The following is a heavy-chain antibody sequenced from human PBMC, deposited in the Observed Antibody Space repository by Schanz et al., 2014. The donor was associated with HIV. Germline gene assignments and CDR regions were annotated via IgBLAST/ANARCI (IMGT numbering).Heavy chain of an antibody. CDR3: ARGLKDSSSSEAFHI. CDR1: GDTSSSYA. CDR2: IIPIFGTA. J-gene: IGHJ3*02. V-gene: IGHV1-69*01. Sequence: QVQLVQSGPEVKKPGSSVKVSCKASGDTSSSYAISWVRQAPGQGLEWMGGIIPIFGTANYAQKFQGRVTITADESTSTAYMELSSLRSDDTAMYYCARGLKDSSSSEAFHIWGQGTMVTVSS. D-gene: IGHD6-6*01.